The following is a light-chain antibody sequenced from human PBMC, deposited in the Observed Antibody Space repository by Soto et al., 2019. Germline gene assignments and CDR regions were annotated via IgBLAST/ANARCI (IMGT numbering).Light chain of an antibody. CDR3: CSYTSSSTLV. V-gene: IGLV2-14*02. CDR2: EGS. Sequence: QSVLTQPASVSGSPGQSITISCTGTSSDVGSYNLVSWYQQHPGKAPKLMIYEGSKWPSGVSNRFSGSKSGNTASLTISGLQAEDEADYYCCSYTSSSTLVFGTGTKVTVL. J-gene: IGLJ1*01. CDR1: SSDVGSYNL.